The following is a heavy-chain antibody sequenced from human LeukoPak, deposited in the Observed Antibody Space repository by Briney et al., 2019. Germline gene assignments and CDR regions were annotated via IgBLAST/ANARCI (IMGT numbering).Heavy chain of an antibody. CDR1: GFTLSGYS. CDR3: ARGETSWTLPNDY. Sequence: GGSLRLSCAASGFTLSGYSMNWVRQAPGKGLEWVSSITSSSSYIYYADSVKGRFTISRDNAKNSLYLQMNSLRAEDTAVYYCARGETSWTLPNDYWGQGTLVTVS. J-gene: IGHJ4*02. CDR2: ITSSSSYI. D-gene: IGHD2-15*01. V-gene: IGHV3-21*01.